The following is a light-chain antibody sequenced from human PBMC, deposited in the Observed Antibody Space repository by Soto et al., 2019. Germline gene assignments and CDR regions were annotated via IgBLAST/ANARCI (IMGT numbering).Light chain of an antibody. CDR3: QQFNNWPRT. V-gene: IGKV3-15*01. J-gene: IGKJ1*01. CDR1: QSVNSN. Sequence: EIVMTQSPATLSVSLGERATLSCRASQSVNSNLAWYQQKPGQAPRLLIYGASTRATGIPARFSGSGSGTEFTLTISSLQSEYFAVYYCQQFNNWPRTFGQGTKVEIK. CDR2: GAS.